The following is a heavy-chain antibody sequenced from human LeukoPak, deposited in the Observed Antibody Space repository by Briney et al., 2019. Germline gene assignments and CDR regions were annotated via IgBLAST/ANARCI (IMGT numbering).Heavy chain of an antibody. V-gene: IGHV4-34*01. CDR1: GGSFCGYY. J-gene: IGHJ4*02. Sequence: PSETLSLTCAVYGGSFCGYYWNWIRQPPGKGLEWIGEINHSGSTNYNPSLKSRVTISQDTSKKQFSLKLNSVTAADTAVYYCARDQLEIPLAHWRQGTLVTISS. CDR3: ARDQLEIPLAH. CDR2: INHSGST. D-gene: IGHD3-3*01.